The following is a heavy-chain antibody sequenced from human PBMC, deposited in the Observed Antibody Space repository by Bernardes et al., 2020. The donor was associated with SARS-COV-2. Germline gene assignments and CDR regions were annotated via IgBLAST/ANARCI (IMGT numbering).Heavy chain of an antibody. CDR3: AREFSMGEFDY. CDR2: IRSKANSYAT. V-gene: IGHV3-73*01. Sequence: GGSLRLSCAASGFTFSGSAMYWVRQASGKGLEWVGRIRSKANSYATAYAASVKGRFTVSRDNAKNSLYLQMNSLRAEDTAVYYCAREFSMGEFDYWGQGTLVTVSS. CDR1: GFTFSGSA. J-gene: IGHJ4*02. D-gene: IGHD3-16*01.